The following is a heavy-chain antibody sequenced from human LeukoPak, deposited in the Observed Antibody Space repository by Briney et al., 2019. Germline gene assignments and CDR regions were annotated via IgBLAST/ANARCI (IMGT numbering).Heavy chain of an antibody. CDR2: ISHEGKNK. J-gene: IGHJ4*02. V-gene: IGHV3-30*04. D-gene: IGHD2-15*01. Sequence: PGGSLRLSCTASGFSFSDYAMHWVRQAPGKGLEWLAIISHEGKNKEYADSVKGRFTISRDNSKKALYLQMNSLRPEDTAVYYCARDGWWLAYFDYWGQGTLVTVSS. CDR1: GFSFSDYA. CDR3: ARDGWWLAYFDY.